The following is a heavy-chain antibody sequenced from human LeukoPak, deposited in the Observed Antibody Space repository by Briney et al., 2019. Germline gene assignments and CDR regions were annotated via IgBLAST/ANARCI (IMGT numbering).Heavy chain of an antibody. D-gene: IGHD2-15*01. CDR1: GFAFSIYA. Sequence: GGSLRLSCAASGFAFSIYAMSWVRQAPGKGLGWVSAICGSGGDTYSADSVTGRFTISRDNSKSTLYLQMNSLRAEDTAVYYCARQLGYCSGGNCYFDYWGQGTLVTVSS. CDR2: ICGSGGDT. V-gene: IGHV3-23*01. CDR3: ARQLGYCSGGNCYFDY. J-gene: IGHJ4*02.